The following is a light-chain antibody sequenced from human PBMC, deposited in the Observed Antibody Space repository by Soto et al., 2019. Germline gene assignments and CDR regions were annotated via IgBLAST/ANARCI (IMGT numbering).Light chain of an antibody. CDR3: SAWDASLNAVL. CDR2: SND. J-gene: IGLJ2*01. CDR1: SSNIGSNI. V-gene: IGLV1-44*01. Sequence: QSVLSQPPSASGTPGQRVTISCSGRSSNIGSNIVNWYQQLPGTAPKLLIYSNDQRPSGVPDRFSGSKSGTSASLAISGLQSEDEADYYCSAWDASLNAVLIGGGTKLTVL.